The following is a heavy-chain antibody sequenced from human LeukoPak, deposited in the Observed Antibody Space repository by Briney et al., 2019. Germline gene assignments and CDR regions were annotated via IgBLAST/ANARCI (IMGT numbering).Heavy chain of an antibody. J-gene: IGHJ4*02. CDR1: GFTFSSYA. V-gene: IGHV3-23*01. CDR3: AKEPPRRDIVVVPAALGVD. D-gene: IGHD2-2*01. Sequence: GGSLGLSFAASGFTFSSYAMSWVRQAPGKGLEWVSAISGSGGSTYYADSVKGRFTISRDNSKNTLYLQMNSLRAEDAAVYYCAKEPPRRDIVVVPAALGVDWGQGTLVTVSS. CDR2: ISGSGGST.